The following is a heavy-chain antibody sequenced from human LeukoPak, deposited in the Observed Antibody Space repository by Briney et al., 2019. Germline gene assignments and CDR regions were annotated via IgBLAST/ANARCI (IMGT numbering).Heavy chain of an antibody. J-gene: IGHJ6*02. D-gene: IGHD3-16*01. CDR3: ARGGGLDV. CDR2: ISWNSGSI. V-gene: IGHV3-9*01. CDR1: GFTFDDYA. Sequence: PGGSLRLSCAASGFTFDDYAMHWVRQAPGKGLEWVSGISWNSGSIGYADSVKGRFTISRDNAKNSLHLQMNSLRAEDTALYYCARGGGLDVWGQGATVTVSS.